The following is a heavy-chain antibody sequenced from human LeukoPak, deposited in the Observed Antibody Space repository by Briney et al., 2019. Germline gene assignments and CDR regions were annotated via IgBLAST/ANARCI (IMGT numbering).Heavy chain of an antibody. CDR2: IIPIFGTA. V-gene: IGHV1-69*05. Sequence: SVKVSCKASGGTFSSYAISWVRQAPGQGLEWMGGIIPIFGTANYAQKFQGRVTITTDESTSTAYMALSSLRSEDTAVYYCARDTIESTRGSGSSNFDYWGQGTLVTVSS. CDR1: GGTFSSYA. J-gene: IGHJ4*02. D-gene: IGHD3-10*01. CDR3: ARDTIESTRGSGSSNFDY.